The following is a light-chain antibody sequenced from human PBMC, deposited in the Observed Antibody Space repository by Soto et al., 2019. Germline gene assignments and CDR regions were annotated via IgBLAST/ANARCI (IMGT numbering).Light chain of an antibody. CDR1: QSISTY. CDR2: AAS. CDR3: QQSYSAPGT. Sequence: IQMTQSSSSLSASVGDRVTITCRASQSISTYLNWYQQKPGKAPKLLIYAASSLQSGVPSRFSGSGSGTDFTLTITSLQPGDFATYYCQQSYSAPGTFGQGTKLEIK. V-gene: IGKV1-39*01. J-gene: IGKJ2*01.